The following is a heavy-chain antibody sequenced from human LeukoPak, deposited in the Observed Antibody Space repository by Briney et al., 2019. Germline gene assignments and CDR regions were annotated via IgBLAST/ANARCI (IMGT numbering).Heavy chain of an antibody. D-gene: IGHD3-10*01. CDR2: ISGDGTYI. Sequence: TEGSLRLSCAASGFTFSSSSMNWVRQAPGKGLEWVSSISGDGTYIYYADSVKGRFTISRDNTKNSLYLQMNNLRAEDTAVYYCARGAVVQGNYDYWGQGTLVTVSS. CDR1: GFTFSSSS. CDR3: ARGAVVQGNYDY. V-gene: IGHV3-21*01. J-gene: IGHJ4*02.